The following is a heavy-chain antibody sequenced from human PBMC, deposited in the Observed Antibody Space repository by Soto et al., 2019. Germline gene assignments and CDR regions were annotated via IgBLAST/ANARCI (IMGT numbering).Heavy chain of an antibody. V-gene: IGHV3-30*18. CDR1: GFTFSSYG. CDR3: AKEGPITNWYFDY. CDR2: ISYDGKVA. J-gene: IGHJ4*02. D-gene: IGHD1-1*01. Sequence: QVQLVESGGGVVQPGRSLRLSCAASGFTFSSYGMHWVRQAPGKGLEWVTVISYDGKVAYYADSVKGRFTISRDNSKNTLYLQMSSLRTEDTAMYYCAKEGPITNWYFDYWGQGILVTVSS.